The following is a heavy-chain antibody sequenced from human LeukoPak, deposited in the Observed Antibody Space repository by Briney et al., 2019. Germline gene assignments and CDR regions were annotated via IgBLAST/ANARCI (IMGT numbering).Heavy chain of an antibody. Sequence: PGGSLRLSCAASGFTFDDYGMSWVREAPGKGLEWISGINWNGGSTGYADSVKGRFTISRDNAENSLYLQMNSLRVEDTALYYCARASGIAVSGTEGYYSYYYMDVWGKGTTVTVSS. CDR2: INWNGGST. V-gene: IGHV3-20*04. CDR3: ARASGIAVSGTEGYYSYYYMDV. D-gene: IGHD6-19*01. CDR1: GFTFDDYG. J-gene: IGHJ6*03.